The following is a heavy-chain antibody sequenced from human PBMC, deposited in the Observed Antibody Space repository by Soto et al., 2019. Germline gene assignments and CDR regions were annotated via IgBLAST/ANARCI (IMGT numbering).Heavy chain of an antibody. V-gene: IGHV3-23*01. J-gene: IGHJ4*02. D-gene: IGHD1-26*01. CDR3: ARRGSGSDYDY. Sequence: EVQLLESGGGLVQPGGSLRLSCAASGFTFSSYAMRWVRQAPGKGLEWVSAISGSGGSTYYADSVKGRFTISRDNSKNTLYLQMNSLRAEDMAVYYCARRGSGSDYDYWGQGTLVIVSS. CDR1: GFTFSSYA. CDR2: ISGSGGST.